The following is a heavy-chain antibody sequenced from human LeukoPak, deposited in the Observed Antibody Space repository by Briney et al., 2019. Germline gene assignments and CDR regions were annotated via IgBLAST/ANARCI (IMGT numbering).Heavy chain of an antibody. Sequence: PSETLSLTCTVSGGSISGYYWSWIRQPPGKGLEWIGYIYYSGSTNYNPSLKSRVTISVDTSKNQFSLKLSSVTAADTAVYYCAREWELLSYFDYWGQGTLVTVSS. V-gene: IGHV4-59*01. J-gene: IGHJ4*02. CDR1: GGSISGYY. D-gene: IGHD1-26*01. CDR2: IYYSGST. CDR3: AREWELLSYFDY.